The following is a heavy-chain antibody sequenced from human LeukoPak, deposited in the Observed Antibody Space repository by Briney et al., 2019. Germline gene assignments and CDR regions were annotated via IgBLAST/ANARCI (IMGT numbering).Heavy chain of an antibody. J-gene: IGHJ4*02. V-gene: IGHV1-69*13. CDR1: GGTFSSYA. CDR3: ARAYYYDSSGPAAFDY. D-gene: IGHD3-22*01. CDR2: IIPIFDTA. Sequence: ASVKVSCKASGGTFSSYAISWVRQAPGQGLEWMGGIIPIFDTANYAQKFQGRVTITADESTSTAYMELSSLRSEDTAVYYCARAYYYDSSGPAAFDYWGQGTLVTVSS.